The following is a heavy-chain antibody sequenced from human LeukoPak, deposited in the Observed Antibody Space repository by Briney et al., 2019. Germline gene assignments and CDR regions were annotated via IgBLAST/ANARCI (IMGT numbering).Heavy chain of an antibody. CDR1: GGSFSGYY. CDR2: INHSGST. CDR3: ARDRYDFWSGYYRSSAFDI. J-gene: IGHJ3*02. D-gene: IGHD3-3*01. V-gene: IGHV4-34*01. Sequence: PSETLSLTCAVYGGSFSGYYWSWIRQPPGKGLEWIGEINHSGSTNYNPSLKSRVTISVDTSKNQFSLKLSSVTAADTAVYYCARDRYDFWSGYYRSSAFDIWGQGTMVTVSS.